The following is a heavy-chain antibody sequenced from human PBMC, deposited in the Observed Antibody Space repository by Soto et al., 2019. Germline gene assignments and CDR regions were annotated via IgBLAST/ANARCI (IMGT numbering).Heavy chain of an antibody. V-gene: IGHV3-49*03. J-gene: IGHJ4*02. CDR2: IRSKAYGGTT. CDR3: TRFPPRGYGSGILDQYFDY. CDR1: GFTFGDYA. Sequence: GGSLRLSCTASGFTFGDYAMSWFRQAPGKGLEWVGFIRSKAYGGTTEYAASVKGRFTISRDDSKSIAYLQMNSLKTEDTAVYYCTRFPPRGYGSGILDQYFDYWGQGTLVTVSS. D-gene: IGHD3-10*01.